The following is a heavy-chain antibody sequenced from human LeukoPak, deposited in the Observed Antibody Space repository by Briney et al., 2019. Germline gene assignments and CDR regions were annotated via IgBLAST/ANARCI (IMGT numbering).Heavy chain of an antibody. J-gene: IGHJ4*02. CDR2: IYYSGST. D-gene: IGHD3-16*01. CDR3: ARVNDYIWGSPYYFDY. V-gene: IGHV4-39*01. CDR1: GGSISSSDYY. Sequence: SETLSLTCTVSGGSISSSDYYWGWIRQPPGKGLEWIGSIYYSGSTYYNPSLKSRVTISVDTSKNQFSLKLSSVTAADTAVYYCARVNDYIWGSPYYFDYWGQGTLVTVSS.